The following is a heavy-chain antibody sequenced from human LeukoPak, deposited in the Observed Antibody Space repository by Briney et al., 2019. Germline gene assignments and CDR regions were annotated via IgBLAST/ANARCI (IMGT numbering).Heavy chain of an antibody. CDR3: ARVLYYFEFSGYSFDL. CDR2: IYYTGSA. V-gene: IGHV4-39*01. D-gene: IGHD3-22*01. J-gene: IGHJ2*01. CDR1: GGSISSNDYY. Sequence: PSETLPLTCNVSGGSISSNDYYWGWIRQPPGKRLEWIGSIYYTGSAYYHPSLKSRVTISVDTSNNDFSLNLSSVTAADTAVYFCARVLYYFEFSGYSFDLWGRGTLVTVSS.